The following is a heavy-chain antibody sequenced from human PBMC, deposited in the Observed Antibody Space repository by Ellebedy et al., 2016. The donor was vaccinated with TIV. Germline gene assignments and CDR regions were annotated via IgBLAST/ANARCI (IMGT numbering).Heavy chain of an antibody. CDR1: GLTFSSHA. Sequence: GEFLKISCAASGLTFSSHAMSWVRQAPGKGLEWVSSISGSGGNTYYADSVKGRFTIARDNSKHTLYLHMNSLRDEDTALYYCAKPPMGQLYFAYWGQGTLVTVSS. CDR3: AKPPMGQLYFAY. CDR2: ISGSGGNT. V-gene: IGHV3-23*01. J-gene: IGHJ4*02. D-gene: IGHD3-10*01.